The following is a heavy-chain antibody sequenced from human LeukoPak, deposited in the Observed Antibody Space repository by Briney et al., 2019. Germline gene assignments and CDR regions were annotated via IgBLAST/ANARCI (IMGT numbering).Heavy chain of an antibody. CDR2: INPNSGGT. J-gene: IGHJ4*02. D-gene: IGHD6-13*01. V-gene: IGHV1-2*02. CDR3: ARASPPTRAGIAAAGTRMGY. Sequence: GASVKVSCKASGYTFTGYYMHWVRQAPGQGLEWMGWINPNSGGTNYAQKFQGRVTMTRDTSISTAYMELSRLRSDDTAVYYCARASPPTRAGIAAAGTRMGYWGQGTLVTVSS. CDR1: GYTFTGYY.